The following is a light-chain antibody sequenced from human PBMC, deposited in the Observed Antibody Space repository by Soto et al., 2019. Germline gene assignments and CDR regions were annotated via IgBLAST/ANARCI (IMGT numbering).Light chain of an antibody. V-gene: IGKV1-17*01. CDR1: QSIRND. CDR2: AES. Sequence: DILMTQSPASLSASVGETVTITCRASQSIRNDLAWYQQKTGKAPELLIYAESTWQSGVPSRFSGSGSGTDLTLTISRLQPEDFATYYWLQHNSYPLTCGRGTKVDIK. J-gene: IGKJ4*02. CDR3: LQHNSYPLT.